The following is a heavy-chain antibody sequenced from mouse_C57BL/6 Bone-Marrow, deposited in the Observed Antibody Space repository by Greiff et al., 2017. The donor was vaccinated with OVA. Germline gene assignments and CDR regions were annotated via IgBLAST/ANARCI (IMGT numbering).Heavy chain of an antibody. CDR3: ARSRDGDY. J-gene: IGHJ2*01. Sequence: QVQLQQPGAELVRPGTSVKLSCKASGYTFTSYWMHWVKQRPGQGLEWIGVIDPSDSYTNYTQKFKGQATLTVDPSSSPAYMPRSSLTSEDSAVYYCARSRDGDYWDQGTALTVSS. D-gene: IGHD3-3*01. CDR2: IDPSDSYT. CDR1: GYTFTSYW. V-gene: IGHV1-59*01.